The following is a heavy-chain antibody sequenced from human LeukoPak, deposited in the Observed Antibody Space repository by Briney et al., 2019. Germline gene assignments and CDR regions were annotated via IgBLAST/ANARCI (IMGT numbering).Heavy chain of an antibody. CDR1: GDSLSSSHTYY. CDR3: GSSHSSSWYDW. V-gene: IGHV4-39*07. J-gene: IGHJ4*02. Sequence: SETLSLTCSVSGDSLSSSHTYYWGWIRQPPGKGLEWIGSSYFRGSTYSSPSLRSRVVISVATSKNQFSLKLNSVTAADTAVYYCGSSHSSSWYDWWGQGTLVTVTS. CDR2: SYFRGST. D-gene: IGHD6-13*01.